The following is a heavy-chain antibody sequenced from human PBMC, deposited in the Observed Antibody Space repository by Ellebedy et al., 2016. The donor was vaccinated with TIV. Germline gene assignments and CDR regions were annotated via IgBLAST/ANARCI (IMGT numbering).Heavy chain of an antibody. Sequence: GESLKISCAASGFTFSNCGMHWVRQAPGKGLAWVAVISYDGCTEYYADSVQGRFTISRDNSKNTLYLQMNSLRPEETAIYYCAKVNTTMVTVFSYIENWGQGTLVTVSS. V-gene: IGHV3-30*18. J-gene: IGHJ4*02. CDR2: ISYDGCTE. CDR3: AKVNTTMVTVFSYIEN. D-gene: IGHD5-18*01. CDR1: GFTFSNCG.